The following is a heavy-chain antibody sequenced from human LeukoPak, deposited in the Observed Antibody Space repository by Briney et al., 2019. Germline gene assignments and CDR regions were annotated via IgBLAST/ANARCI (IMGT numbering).Heavy chain of an antibody. CDR1: GYSISSGYY. CDR3: ARERGYHGYFDY. V-gene: IGHV4-38-2*02. J-gene: IGHJ4*02. CDR2: IYHSGST. D-gene: IGHD2-2*01. Sequence: PSETLSLTCTVPGYSISSGYYWGWIRQPPGKGLGWIGSIYHSGSTYYNPSLKSRVTISVDTSKNQFSLKLSSVTAADTAVYYCARERGYHGYFDYWGQGTLVTVSS.